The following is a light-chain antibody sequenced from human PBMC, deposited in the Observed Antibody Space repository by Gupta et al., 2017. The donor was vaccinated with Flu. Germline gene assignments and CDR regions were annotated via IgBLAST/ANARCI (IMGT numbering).Light chain of an antibody. V-gene: IGLV1-40*01. J-gene: IGLJ1*01. CDR1: NSNIGAVYD. Sequence: QSVLTQPPSVSGAPGQRVTISCTGSNSNIGAVYDVQWYQQLPRTAPRLLIYGNINRPSGVPDRFSGSRSGTSASLAITGLQAEDEADYYCQSYDSSRPGYVFGTGTKVTVL. CDR3: QSYDSSRPGYV. CDR2: GNI.